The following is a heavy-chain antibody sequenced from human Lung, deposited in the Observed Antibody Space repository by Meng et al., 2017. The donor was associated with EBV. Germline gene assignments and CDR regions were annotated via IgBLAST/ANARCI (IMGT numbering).Heavy chain of an antibody. CDR3: ARDRTTGRYFDY. D-gene: IGHD4-11*01. Sequence: VQLQQSRPGLLKPSQTLSLTCTVSGGSISSGDYYWSWIRQPPGKGLEWIGYIYYSGSTYYNPSLKSRVTISVDTSKNQFSLKLSSVTAADTAVYYCARDRTTGRYFDYWGQETLVTVSS. CDR1: GGSISSGDYY. V-gene: IGHV4-30-4*01. J-gene: IGHJ4*02. CDR2: IYYSGST.